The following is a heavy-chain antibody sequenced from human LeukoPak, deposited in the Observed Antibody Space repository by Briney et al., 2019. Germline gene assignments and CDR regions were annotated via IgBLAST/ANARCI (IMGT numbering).Heavy chain of an antibody. V-gene: IGHV3-21*01. CDR2: ISSSSSSYI. CDR1: GFTFSSYS. CDR3: ARDITPSGYDDLYGMDV. D-gene: IGHD5-12*01. Sequence: GSLRLSCAASGFTFSSYSMNWVRQAPGRGLEWVSSISSSSSSYIYYADSVKGRFTISRDNAKNSLYLQMNSLRAEDTAVYYCARDITPSGYDDLYGMDVWGQGTTVTVSS. J-gene: IGHJ6*02.